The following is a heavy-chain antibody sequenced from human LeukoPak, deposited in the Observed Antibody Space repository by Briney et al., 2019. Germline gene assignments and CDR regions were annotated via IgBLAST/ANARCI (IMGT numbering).Heavy chain of an antibody. D-gene: IGHD3-22*01. CDR1: GFTFSSYW. J-gene: IGHJ3*02. CDR3: AKVLLSTPYYYDSSGSYLDAFDI. CDR2: ISYDGSNK. Sequence: PGGSLRLSCAASGFTFSSYWMSWVRQAPGKGLEWVAVISYDGSNKYYADSVKGRFTISRDNSKNTLYLQMNSLRAEDTAVYYCAKVLLSTPYYYDSSGSYLDAFDIWGQGTMVTVSS. V-gene: IGHV3-30*18.